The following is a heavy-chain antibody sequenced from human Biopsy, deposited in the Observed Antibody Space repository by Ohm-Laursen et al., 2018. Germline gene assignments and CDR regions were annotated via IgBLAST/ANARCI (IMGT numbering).Heavy chain of an antibody. J-gene: IGHJ4*02. CDR2: ISSSGSYT. D-gene: IGHD1-14*01. CDR3: ARDLRADRKYFFDS. V-gene: IGHV3-21*01. Sequence: SLRLYCSASEFTFSVYAMNWVRQAPGKGLEWVSSISSSGSYTFYAGSLRGRFTISRDNAKNSLSLHMINLRAEDTAVYYCARDLRADRKYFFDSWGQGTLVTVSS. CDR1: EFTFSVYA.